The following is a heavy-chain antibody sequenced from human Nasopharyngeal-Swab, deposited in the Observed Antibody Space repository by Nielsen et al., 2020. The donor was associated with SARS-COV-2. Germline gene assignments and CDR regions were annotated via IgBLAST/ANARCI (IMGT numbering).Heavy chain of an antibody. CDR2: ISSRSSNI. D-gene: IGHD5-12*01. CDR1: GFTFSSCS. V-gene: IGHV3-48*01. Sequence: GGSLRLSCAASGFTFSSCSMNWVRQAPGKGLEWVSYISSRSSNIYYADSVKGRFTISRDNAKNSLYLQMNSLRAEDTAVYYCARASSGYDEWYFDLWGRGTLVTVSS. J-gene: IGHJ2*01. CDR3: ARASSGYDEWYFDL.